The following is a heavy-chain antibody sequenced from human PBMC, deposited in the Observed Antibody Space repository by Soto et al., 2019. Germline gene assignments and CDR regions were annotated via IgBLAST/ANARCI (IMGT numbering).Heavy chain of an antibody. CDR1: GLTFSSYW. J-gene: IGHJ6*03. Sequence: PGGSLRLSCAASGLTFSSYWMHWVRQAPGKGLIWVSHINSDGSDTSYADSVKGRFTISRDNAKNTLYLQMNSLRAEDTAVYYCAKGIHFYYMDVWGKGTTVTVSS. CDR3: AKGIHFYYMDV. CDR2: INSDGSDT. V-gene: IGHV3-74*01.